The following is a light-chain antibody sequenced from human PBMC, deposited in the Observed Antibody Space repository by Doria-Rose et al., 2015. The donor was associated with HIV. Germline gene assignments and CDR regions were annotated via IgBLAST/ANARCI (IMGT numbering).Light chain of an antibody. CDR1: SSNIGAGYD. Sequence: QTVVTQEPSVSEAPGQRVTISCTGSSSNIGAGYDVHWYQQLPGTAPKLLIYGNINRPSGFPDRVSGSKSGTSASLASTGLQAEDEADYYCQSYDSRLSGYVFGTGTKVSVL. J-gene: IGLJ1*01. CDR3: QSYDSRLSGYV. V-gene: IGLV1-40*01. CDR2: GNI.